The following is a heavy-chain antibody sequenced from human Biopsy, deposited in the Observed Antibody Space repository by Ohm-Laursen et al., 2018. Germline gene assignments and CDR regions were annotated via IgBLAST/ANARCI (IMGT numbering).Heavy chain of an antibody. J-gene: IGHJ5*02. D-gene: IGHD3-22*01. V-gene: IGHV1-2*02. Sequence: ASVTVSCKASGYTFTGYHVHWVRQAPGQGLEWMGWINAKTGDTNYAQKFQGRVTMTRDTSISTAYVDLSSLRSDDTAVYYCTRGGYYYDSLAYYYWSDPWGQGTLVTVSS. CDR2: INAKTGDT. CDR3: TRGGYYYDSLAYYYWSDP. CDR1: GYTFTGYH.